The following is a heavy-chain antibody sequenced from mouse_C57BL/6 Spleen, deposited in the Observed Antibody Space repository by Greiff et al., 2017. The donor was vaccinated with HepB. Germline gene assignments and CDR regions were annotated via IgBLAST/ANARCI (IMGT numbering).Heavy chain of an antibody. CDR3: ARSWRQFWYFDV. J-gene: IGHJ1*03. V-gene: IGHV2-2*01. CDR1: GFSLTSYG. Sequence: VMLVESGPGLVQPSQSLSITCTVSGFSLTSYGVHWVRQSPGKGLEWLGVIWSGGSTDYNAAFISRLSISKDNSKSQVFFKMNSLQADDTAIYYCARSWRQFWYFDVWGTGTTVTVSS. CDR2: IWSGGST. D-gene: IGHD6-1*01.